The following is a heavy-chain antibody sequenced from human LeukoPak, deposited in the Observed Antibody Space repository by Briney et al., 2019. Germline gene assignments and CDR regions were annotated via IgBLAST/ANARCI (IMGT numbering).Heavy chain of an antibody. CDR2: IHYSGSS. D-gene: IGHD6-13*01. V-gene: IGHV4-59*08. J-gene: IGHJ4*02. CDR1: GDSISNFY. CDR3: ARRSSSYIRAPFDY. Sequence: KASETLSLTCTVSGDSISNFYWNWIRQSPGKGLEWIGNIHYSGSSVYNPSLKSRGTISIDTSRKQFFLRLSSVTAADTAVYYCARRSSSYIRAPFDYWGQGTLVTVSS.